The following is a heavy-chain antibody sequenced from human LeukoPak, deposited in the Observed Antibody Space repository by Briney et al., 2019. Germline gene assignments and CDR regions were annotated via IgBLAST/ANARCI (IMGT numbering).Heavy chain of an antibody. D-gene: IGHD2-15*01. Sequence: GGSLQICCQGSGSIITSCWSGGGRQVTGKGVEWMGIIYPGDSDTKYSPSFQGQVTISADKSISTAYLQWSSLKASDTAMYYCARLQGSGGSCFNYWGQGTLVTVSS. CDR3: ARLQGSGGSCFNY. CDR1: GSIITSCW. J-gene: IGHJ4*02. V-gene: IGHV5-51*01. CDR2: IYPGDSDT.